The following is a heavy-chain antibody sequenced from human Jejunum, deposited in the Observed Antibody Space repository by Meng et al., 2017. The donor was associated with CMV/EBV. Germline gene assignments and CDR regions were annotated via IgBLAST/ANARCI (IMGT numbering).Heavy chain of an antibody. CDR3: AHRGLGDTSGWNGYYFDY. CDR1: TTSGVG. J-gene: IGHJ4*02. CDR2: IYWDNDI. V-gene: IGHV2-5*02. Sequence: TTSGVGVAWSRQPPGKALEWLALIYWDNDIRYRPSLKSRLTIIKDTSKNQVFLTMTNMDPVDTATYYCAHRGLGDTSGWNGYYFDYWGQGTLVTVSS. D-gene: IGHD6-19*01.